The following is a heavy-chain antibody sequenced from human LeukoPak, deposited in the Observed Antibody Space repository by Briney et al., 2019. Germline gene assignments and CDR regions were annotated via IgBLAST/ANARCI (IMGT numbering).Heavy chain of an antibody. D-gene: IGHD1-26*01. CDR2: ISSSGSTI. CDR1: GFTFSSYA. V-gene: IGHV3-48*03. CDR3: ARVYRTWELRGRYFDY. J-gene: IGHJ4*02. Sequence: GGSLRLSCAASGFTFSSYAMSWVRQAPGKGLEWVSYISSSGSTIYYADSVKGRFTISRDNAKNSLYLQMNSLRAEDTAVYYCARVYRTWELRGRYFDYWGQGTLVTVSS.